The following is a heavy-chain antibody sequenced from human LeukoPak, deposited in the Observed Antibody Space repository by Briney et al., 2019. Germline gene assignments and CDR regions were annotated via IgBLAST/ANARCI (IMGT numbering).Heavy chain of an antibody. Sequence: ASVKVSCKVSGYTLTELSMHWVRQAPGKGLEWMGGFDPEDGGTIYAQKFQGRVTMTEDTSTDTAYMELSSLRSEDTAVYYCARSRGYCTNGVCYREFDYWGQGTLVTVSS. V-gene: IGHV1-24*01. CDR3: ARSRGYCTNGVCYREFDY. J-gene: IGHJ4*02. CDR2: FDPEDGGT. CDR1: GYTLTELS. D-gene: IGHD2-8*01.